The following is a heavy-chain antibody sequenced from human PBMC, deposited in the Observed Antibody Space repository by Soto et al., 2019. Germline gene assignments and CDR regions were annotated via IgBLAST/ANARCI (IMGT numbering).Heavy chain of an antibody. CDR3: TTGSAL. CDR2: IKSKTDGGTT. D-gene: IGHD3-10*01. J-gene: IGHJ4*02. CDR1: GFTFSTYA. V-gene: IGHV3-15*01. Sequence: GGSLRLSCAASGFTFSTYAMSWVRQAPGKGLEWVALIKSKTDGGTTVSAAPVKGRFTISRDDSKNTLYLQMNSLKTEDTAVYYCTTGSALWGQGTLVTVSS.